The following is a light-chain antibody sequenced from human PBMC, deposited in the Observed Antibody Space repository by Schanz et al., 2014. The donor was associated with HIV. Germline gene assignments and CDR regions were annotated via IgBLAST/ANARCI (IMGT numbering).Light chain of an antibody. Sequence: QSVLTQPPSVSAAPGQSVLISCSGSNSNIAFNYVSWYQQVPGRAPRLLIYDNDKLSSGVPDRFSASKSGTSATLGITGLQTGDEADYYCGTWESSLWVFGGGTKLTVL. J-gene: IGLJ3*02. V-gene: IGLV1-51*01. CDR3: GTWESSLWV. CDR1: NSNIAFNY. CDR2: DND.